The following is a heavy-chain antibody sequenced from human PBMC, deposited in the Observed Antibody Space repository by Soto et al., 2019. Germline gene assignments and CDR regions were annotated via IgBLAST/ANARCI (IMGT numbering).Heavy chain of an antibody. Sequence: PGGSLRLSCAASGFTFDDYGMSWVRQAPGKGLEWVSGINWNGGSTGYADSVKGRFTISRDNAKSSLYLQMNSLRPEDTALYYCAKVSNYFDTSGPIWGQGTMVTVS. V-gene: IGHV3-20*04. CDR1: GFTFDDYG. J-gene: IGHJ3*02. CDR2: INWNGGST. CDR3: AKVSNYFDTSGPI. D-gene: IGHD3-22*01.